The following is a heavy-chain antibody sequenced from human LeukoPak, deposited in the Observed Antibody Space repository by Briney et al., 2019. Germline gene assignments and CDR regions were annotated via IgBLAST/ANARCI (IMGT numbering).Heavy chain of an antibody. J-gene: IGHJ4*02. CDR3: ARSAESGYADFDY. V-gene: IGHV4-31*03. CDR2: IYYSGNA. D-gene: IGHD5-12*01. Sequence: SQTLSLTCTVSGGSITSGCHYWSWIRQHPGKGLEWIGYIYYSGNAYYNPSLKSRVTISVDTSKNQFSLKVSSVTAADTAVYYCARSAESGYADFDYWGQGTLVTVSS. CDR1: GGSITSGCHY.